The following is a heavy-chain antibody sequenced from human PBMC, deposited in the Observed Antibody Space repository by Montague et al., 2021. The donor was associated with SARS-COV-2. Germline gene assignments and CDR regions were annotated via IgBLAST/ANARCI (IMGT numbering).Heavy chain of an antibody. CDR2: IYYSGST. CDR1: GGSISSYY. V-gene: IGHV4-59*01. Sequence: SETLSLTCTVSGGSISSYYWSWIRQPPGKGLEWIGYIYYSGSTNYSPSLKSRVTISVDTSKNQFSLKLSSVTAADTAVYYCARGGSGRGYYYYGMDVWGQGTTVTVSS. CDR3: ARGGSGRGYYYYGMDV. D-gene: IGHD3-10*01. J-gene: IGHJ6*02.